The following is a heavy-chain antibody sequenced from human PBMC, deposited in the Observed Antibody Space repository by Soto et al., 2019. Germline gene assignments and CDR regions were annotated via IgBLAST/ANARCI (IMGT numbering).Heavy chain of an antibody. V-gene: IGHV3-30*18. CDR2: ISYDGSNK. Sequence: GWSLRLSCAASGFTFSSYGMHWVRQAPGKGLEWVAVISYDGSNKYYADSVKGRFTISRDNSKNTLYLQMNSLRAEDTAVYYCAKSYRVYCSSTSCYPYYYYGMDVWGQGTTVTVSS. D-gene: IGHD2-2*01. CDR1: GFTFSSYG. CDR3: AKSYRVYCSSTSCYPYYYYGMDV. J-gene: IGHJ6*02.